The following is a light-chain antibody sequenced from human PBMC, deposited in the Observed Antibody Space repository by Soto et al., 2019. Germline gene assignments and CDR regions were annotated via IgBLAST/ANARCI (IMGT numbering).Light chain of an antibody. CDR3: QQYYSIPTT. CDR2: WAS. CDR1: HSLLSSSSSTNH. Sequence: DIVMTQSPDSLAVSLGERAAINCRSSHSLLSSSSSTNHLAWYQHKAGQSPKLLIHWASTREPGVPDRFTGSGSGTDFTLTISSLQAEDVAVYYCQQYYSIPTTFGQGTKLEIK. J-gene: IGKJ2*01. V-gene: IGKV4-1*01.